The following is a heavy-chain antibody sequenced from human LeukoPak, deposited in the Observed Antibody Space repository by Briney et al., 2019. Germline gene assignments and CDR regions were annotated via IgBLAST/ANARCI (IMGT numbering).Heavy chain of an antibody. J-gene: IGHJ4*02. Sequence: GESLKISRKGSEYNSASYWIGWVRQMPGKGLELMGIIYPGDSDTRYNPSFQGQVTTSADKSISTAYLLWSSLKASDTAMYYCALTSAGGAGFDYWGQGTLVTVSS. D-gene: IGHD4/OR15-4a*01. CDR1: EYNSASYW. V-gene: IGHV5-51*01. CDR3: ALTSAGGAGFDY. CDR2: IYPGDSDT.